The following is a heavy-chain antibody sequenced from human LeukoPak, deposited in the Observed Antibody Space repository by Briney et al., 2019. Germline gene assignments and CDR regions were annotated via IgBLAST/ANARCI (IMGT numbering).Heavy chain of an antibody. CDR2: IIPIFGTA. D-gene: IGHD3-22*01. Sequence: GASVKVSCKASGGTFSSYAISWVRQAPGQGLEWMGGIIPIFGTANYAQKFQGRVTITTDESTSTAYMELSSLRSEDTAVYYCARDETYYYDSSGYSRGAFDIWGQGTMVTVSS. CDR1: GGTFSSYA. V-gene: IGHV1-69*05. J-gene: IGHJ3*02. CDR3: ARDETYYYDSSGYSRGAFDI.